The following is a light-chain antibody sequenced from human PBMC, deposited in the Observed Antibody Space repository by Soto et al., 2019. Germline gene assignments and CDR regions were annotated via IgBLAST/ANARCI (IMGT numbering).Light chain of an antibody. CDR3: QQYNTWPWT. Sequence: EIVLTQSPGALSXSXGXXXTXXXSVSQSVSRSYLAWYQPIPGQAPRLLICGASTRATGIPARFSGGGSGTLFTLTISSLQSEDFGVYYCQQYNTWPWTFGQGTKVDIK. CDR1: QSVSRSY. V-gene: IGKV3-15*01. J-gene: IGKJ1*01. CDR2: GAS.